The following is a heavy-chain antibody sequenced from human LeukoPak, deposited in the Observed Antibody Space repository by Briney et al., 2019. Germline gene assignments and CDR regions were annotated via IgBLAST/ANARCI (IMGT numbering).Heavy chain of an antibody. D-gene: IGHD2-15*01. CDR1: GYTFTSYG. J-gene: IGHJ4*02. CDR3: ARDLPWDIVVVVAATEELNYFDY. V-gene: IGHV1-18*01. Sequence: GASVKVSCKASGYTFTSYGISWVRQAPGQGLEWMGWISAYNGNTNYAQKLQGRVTMTTDTSTSTAYMELRSLRSDDTAVYYCARDLPWDIVVVVAATEELNYFDYWGQGTLVAVSS. CDR2: ISAYNGNT.